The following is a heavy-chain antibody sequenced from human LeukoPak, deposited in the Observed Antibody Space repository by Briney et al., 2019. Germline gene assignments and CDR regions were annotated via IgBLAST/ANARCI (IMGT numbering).Heavy chain of an antibody. CDR1: GFTFSSYW. V-gene: IGHV3-30*05. CDR2: ISYDGNNK. D-gene: IGHD2-2*01. CDR3: ARARYCSSISCREAFDI. Sequence: GGSLRLSCAASGFTFSSYWMHWVRQAPGKGLEWVALISYDGNNKYYADSVKGRFTISRDNSKNTLYLQMNSLRAEGTAVYYCARARYCSSISCREAFDIWGQGTMVTVSS. J-gene: IGHJ3*02.